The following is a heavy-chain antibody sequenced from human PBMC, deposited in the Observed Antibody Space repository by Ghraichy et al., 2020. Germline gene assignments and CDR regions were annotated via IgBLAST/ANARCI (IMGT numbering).Heavy chain of an antibody. Sequence: ASVKVSCKASGYTFTGYYMHWVRQAPGQGLEWMGWINPNSGGTNYAQKFQGRVTMTRDTSISTAYMELSRLRSDDTAVYYCRDIVATPDHDAFDIWGQGTMVTVSS. V-gene: IGHV1-2*02. J-gene: IGHJ3*02. D-gene: IGHD5-12*01. CDR2: INPNSGGT. CDR1: GYTFTGYY. CDR3: RDIVATPDHDAFDI.